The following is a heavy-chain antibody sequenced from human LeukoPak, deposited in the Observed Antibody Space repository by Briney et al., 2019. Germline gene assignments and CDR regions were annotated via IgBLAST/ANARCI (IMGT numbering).Heavy chain of an antibody. J-gene: IGHJ5*02. D-gene: IGHD3-16*01. CDR3: ARDGTAAWGRFAP. V-gene: IGHV3-11*01. Sequence: GASLRLSCAASGFTFSDYYMNWFRQAPGKGLEWVSYISGSGRTIYHADSVKGRFTISRDNAKNSLYLQMNSLRAEDTAVYCARDGTAAWGRFAPWGKGPLVTVSS. CDR1: GFTFSDYY. CDR2: ISGSGRTI.